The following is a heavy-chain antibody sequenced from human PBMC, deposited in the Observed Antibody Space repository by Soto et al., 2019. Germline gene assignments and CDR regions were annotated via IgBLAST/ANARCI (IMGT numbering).Heavy chain of an antibody. D-gene: IGHD6-19*01. V-gene: IGHV4-4*02. J-gene: IGHJ4*02. CDR3: ARSFGWYAIDQ. CDR2: IHHNGST. Sequence: QMQLQESGPRLVKPSETLSLTCAVSSASISSEQRWSWVRQPPGKGLEWIGEIHHNGSTNNNPSLKSRVTMSVDKSKRQFSLNLSSVTAADTAVYYCARSFGWYAIDQWGQGTLVTVSS. CDR1: SASISSEQR.